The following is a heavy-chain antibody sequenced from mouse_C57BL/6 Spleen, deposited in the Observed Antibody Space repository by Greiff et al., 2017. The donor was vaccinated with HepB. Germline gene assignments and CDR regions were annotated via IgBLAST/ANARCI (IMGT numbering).Heavy chain of an antibody. J-gene: IGHJ3*01. CDR2: IYPSDSET. V-gene: IGHV1-61*01. CDR1: GYTFTSYW. CDR3: ASSSYYYGSSSFAY. D-gene: IGHD1-1*01. Sequence: QVQLQQSGAELVRPGSSVKLSCKASGYTFTSYWMDWVKQRPGQGLEWIGNIYPSDSETHYNQKFKDKATLTVDKSSSTAYMQLSSLTSEDSAVYYCASSSYYYGSSSFAYWGQGTLVTVSA.